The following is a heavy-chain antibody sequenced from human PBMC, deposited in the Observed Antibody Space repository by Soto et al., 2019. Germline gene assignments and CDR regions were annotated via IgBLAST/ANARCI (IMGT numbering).Heavy chain of an antibody. D-gene: IGHD3-10*01. V-gene: IGHV3-9*01. J-gene: IGHJ4*02. CDR1: GFTFDDYA. Sequence: EVQLVESGGGLVQPGRSLRLSCAASGFTFDDYAMHWVRQAPGKGLEWVSGISWNSGSIGYADSVKGRFTISRDNAKNSLYLQMKSLRAEDTALYYCAKDLRGAFDYWGQGTLVTVSS. CDR3: AKDLRGAFDY. CDR2: ISWNSGSI.